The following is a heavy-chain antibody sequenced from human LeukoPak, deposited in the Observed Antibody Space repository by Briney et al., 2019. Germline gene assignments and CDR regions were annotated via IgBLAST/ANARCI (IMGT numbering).Heavy chain of an antibody. CDR3: AKGSGSYYDILTGHRPPYYFDY. V-gene: IGHV3-23*01. J-gene: IGHJ4*02. Sequence: PGGSLRLSCAASGFTFSSYGMSWVRQAPGKGLEWVSAISGSGGSTYYADSVKGRFTISRDNSKNTLYLQMNSLRAEDTAVYYCAKGSGSYYDILTGHRPPYYFDYWGQGTLVTVSS. CDR1: GFTFSSYG. D-gene: IGHD3-9*01. CDR2: ISGSGGST.